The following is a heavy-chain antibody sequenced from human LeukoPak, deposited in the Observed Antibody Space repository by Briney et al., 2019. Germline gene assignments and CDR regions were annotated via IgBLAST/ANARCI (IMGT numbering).Heavy chain of an antibody. Sequence: PGGSLRLSCAASGFTFSSYAMHWVRQAPGKGLEWVAVISYDGSNKYYADSVKGRFTISRDNSKNTLYLQMNSLRAEDTAVYYCAREREFHDSSGYYYGVFDYWGQGTLVTVSS. V-gene: IGHV3-30-3*01. J-gene: IGHJ4*02. CDR3: AREREFHDSSGYYYGVFDY. CDR1: GFTFSSYA. CDR2: ISYDGSNK. D-gene: IGHD3-22*01.